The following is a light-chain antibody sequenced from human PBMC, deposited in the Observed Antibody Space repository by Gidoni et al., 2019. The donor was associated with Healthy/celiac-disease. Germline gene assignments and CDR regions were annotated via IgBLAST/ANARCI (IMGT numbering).Light chain of an antibody. V-gene: IGKV4-1*01. CDR3: QQYYSTPPMYT. Sequence: DIVMTQSPDSLAVAPGERATINCKSSQSVLYSSNSKNYLAWYQQKPGQPPKLLIYWASTRESGVPDRFSGSGSGTDFTLTISSLQAEDVAVYYCQQYYSTPPMYTFGHGTKLEIK. J-gene: IGKJ2*01. CDR1: QSVLYSSNSKNY. CDR2: WAS.